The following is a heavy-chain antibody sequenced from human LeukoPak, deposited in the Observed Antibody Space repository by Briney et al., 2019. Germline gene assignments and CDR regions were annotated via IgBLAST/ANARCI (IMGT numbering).Heavy chain of an antibody. CDR3: ARVACIAAAGRCAAACDY. D-gene: IGHD6-13*01. Sequence: GGSLRLSCAASGFTFSSYEMNWVRQAPGKGLEWVSYISSSGSTIYYADSVKGRFTISRDNAKNSLYLQMNSLRAEDTAVYYCARVACIAAAGRCAAACDYWGQGTLVTVSS. J-gene: IGHJ4*02. CDR1: GFTFSSYE. CDR2: ISSSGSTI. V-gene: IGHV3-48*03.